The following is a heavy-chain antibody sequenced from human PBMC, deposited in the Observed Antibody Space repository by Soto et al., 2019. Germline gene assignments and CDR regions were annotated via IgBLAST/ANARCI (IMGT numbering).Heavy chain of an antibody. V-gene: IGHV4-34*01. Sequence: SETLSLTCAVYGGSFSGYYWSWIRQPPGKGLERIGEINHSGSTNYNPSLKSRVTISVDTSKNQFSLKLSSVTAADTAVYYCARGRRGGMAAAGPYIDYWGQGTLVTVSS. J-gene: IGHJ4*02. CDR2: INHSGST. D-gene: IGHD6-13*01. CDR3: ARGRRGGMAAAGPYIDY. CDR1: GGSFSGYY.